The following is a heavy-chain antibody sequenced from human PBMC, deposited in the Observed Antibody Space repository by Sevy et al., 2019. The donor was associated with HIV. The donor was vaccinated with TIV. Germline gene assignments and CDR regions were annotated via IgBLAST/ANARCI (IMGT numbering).Heavy chain of an antibody. CDR2: ISNSGTTI. J-gene: IGHJ4*02. D-gene: IGHD4-17*01. V-gene: IGHV3-48*03. Sequence: GGSLRLSCAASGFTFSSYEMNWVRQAPGKGLEWVSYISNSGTTITYSDSVRGRFTISRDNARNSQYLQMNSLRGEDTAVYYCARDLPPSATTVEYFDHWGQGTLVTVSS. CDR1: GFTFSSYE. CDR3: ARDLPPSATTVEYFDH.